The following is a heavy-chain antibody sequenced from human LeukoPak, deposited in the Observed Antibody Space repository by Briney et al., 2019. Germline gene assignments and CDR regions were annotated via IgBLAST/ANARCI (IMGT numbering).Heavy chain of an antibody. D-gene: IGHD4-17*01. Sequence: PSETLSLTCAVYGGSFSGYYWSWIRQPPGKGLEWIGYIYYSGSTNYNPSLKSRVTISVDTSKNQFSLKLSSVTAADTAVYYCARDADYGDLNWFDPWGQGTLVTVSS. V-gene: IGHV4-59*01. CDR1: GGSFSGYY. CDR2: IYYSGST. J-gene: IGHJ5*02. CDR3: ARDADYGDLNWFDP.